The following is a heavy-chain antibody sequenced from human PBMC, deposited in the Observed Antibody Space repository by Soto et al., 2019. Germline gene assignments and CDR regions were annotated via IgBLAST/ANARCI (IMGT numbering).Heavy chain of an antibody. V-gene: IGHV1-24*01. Sequence: QVQLVQSGAEVKKPGASVKVSCNVSGYTLNEVAMHWVRQAPGKGLEWLGGFDPDEAETIYAQHFQGRVTMTEDTSTDTVYMELSSLRSEDTALYFCTTYHGDYNSDHWGQGTLVTVSS. J-gene: IGHJ5*02. D-gene: IGHD4-17*01. CDR2: FDPDEAET. CDR3: TTYHGDYNSDH. CDR1: GYTLNEVA.